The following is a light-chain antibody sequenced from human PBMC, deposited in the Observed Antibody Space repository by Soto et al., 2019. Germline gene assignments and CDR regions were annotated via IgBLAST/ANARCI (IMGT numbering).Light chain of an antibody. CDR2: GAS. J-gene: IGKJ5*01. V-gene: IGKV3-20*01. Sequence: EIVLTQSPGTLSLSPGERATLSCRASQSVSSSYLAWYQQKPGQAPRLLIYGASSRATGIPDRFSGSGSGTDFTLTISRLEPEDFAVYYCQQYGSSPWTFGQGTRLEN. CDR1: QSVSSSY. CDR3: QQYGSSPWT.